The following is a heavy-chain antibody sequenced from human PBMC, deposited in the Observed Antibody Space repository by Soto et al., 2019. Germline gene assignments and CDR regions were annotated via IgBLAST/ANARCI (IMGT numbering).Heavy chain of an antibody. V-gene: IGHV3-73*01. J-gene: IGHJ3*02. Sequence: EVQLVETGGGLVQPGGSLKLSCAASGFTDSGSAVHWVRQASGKGLEWVGRIRSKTNSYATAYAASVKGSFTISRDDSKNTAYLQMNSIKTEDTAVYYCTSRLGELSFPRAFDIWGQGTMVPVSS. D-gene: IGHD3-16*02. CDR1: GFTDSGSA. CDR2: IRSKTNSYAT. CDR3: TSRLGELSFPRAFDI.